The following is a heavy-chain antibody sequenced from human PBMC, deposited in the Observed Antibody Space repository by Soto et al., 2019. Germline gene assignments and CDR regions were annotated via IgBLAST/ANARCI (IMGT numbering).Heavy chain of an antibody. D-gene: IGHD5-18*01. Sequence: PSETLSLTCTVSGGSISSGDYYWSWIRQPPGKGLEWIGYIYYSGSTYYNPSLKSRVTISVDTSKNQFSLKLSSVTAADTAVYYCARTVDTAPPGGGYFDYWGQGTLVTVSS. CDR2: IYYSGST. CDR1: GGSISSGDYY. J-gene: IGHJ4*02. V-gene: IGHV4-30-4*01. CDR3: ARTVDTAPPGGGYFDY.